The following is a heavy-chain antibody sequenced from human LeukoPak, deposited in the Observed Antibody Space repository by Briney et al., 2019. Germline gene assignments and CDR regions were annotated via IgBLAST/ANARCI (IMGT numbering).Heavy chain of an antibody. CDR1: GYTFTSYY. J-gene: IGHJ4*02. CDR3: ARDVIWFGELYKKNLDY. V-gene: IGHV1-18*04. D-gene: IGHD3-10*01. Sequence: ASVKVSCKASGYTFTSYYMHWVRQAPGQGLEWMGWISAYNGNTNYAQKLQGRVTMTTDTSTSTAYMELRSLRSDDTAVYYCARDVIWFGELYKKNLDYWGQGTLVAVSS. CDR2: ISAYNGNT.